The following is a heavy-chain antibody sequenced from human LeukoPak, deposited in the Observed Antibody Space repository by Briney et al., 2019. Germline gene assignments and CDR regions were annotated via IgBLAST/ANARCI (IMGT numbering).Heavy chain of an antibody. Sequence: SNYMSWVRQPPGKTLEWIGSIYSSGSTYYNPSLKSRVIIIIDTPKNHFSLTLSSVTAADTAVYYCARSDGYGLVGIWGQGTMVTVSS. J-gene: IGHJ3*02. V-gene: IGHV4-39*07. CDR2: IYSSGST. CDR3: ARSDGYGLVGI. D-gene: IGHD3-10*01. CDR1: SNY.